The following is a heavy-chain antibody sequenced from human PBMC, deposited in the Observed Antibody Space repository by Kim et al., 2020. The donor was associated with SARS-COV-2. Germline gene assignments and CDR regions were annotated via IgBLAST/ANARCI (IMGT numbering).Heavy chain of an antibody. CDR2: INTNTGNP. CDR1: GYTFTSYA. D-gene: IGHD2-2*01. V-gene: IGHV7-4-1*02. CDR3: ARDRGIVVVPAAMSWVKTVGGYGMDV. Sequence: ASVKVSCKASGYTFTSYAMNWVRQAPGQGLEWMGWINTNTGNPTYAQGFTGRFVFSLDTSVSTAYLQISSLKAEDTAVYYCARDRGIVVVPAAMSWVKTVGGYGMDVWCQGTTVTVSS. J-gene: IGHJ6*02.